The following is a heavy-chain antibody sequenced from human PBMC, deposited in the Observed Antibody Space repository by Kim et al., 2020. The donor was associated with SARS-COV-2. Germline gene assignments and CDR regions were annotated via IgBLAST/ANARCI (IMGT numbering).Heavy chain of an antibody. CDR3: ARMGGLGAAKYYFDY. J-gene: IGHJ4*02. CDR1: GFTFSSYA. Sequence: GGSLRLSCAASGFTFSSYAMHWVRQAPGKGLEWVAVISYDGSNKYYADSVKGRFTISRDNSKNTLYLQMNSLRAEDTAVYYCARMGGLGAAKYYFDYWGQGTLVTVSS. D-gene: IGHD6-25*01. V-gene: IGHV3-30-3*01. CDR2: ISYDGSNK.